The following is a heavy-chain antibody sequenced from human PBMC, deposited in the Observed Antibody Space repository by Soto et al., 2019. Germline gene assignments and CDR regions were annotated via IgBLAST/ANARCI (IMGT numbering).Heavy chain of an antibody. CDR1: GGSISSYY. J-gene: IGHJ6*02. CDR3: ARAEVPIGGLGMDV. CDR2: IYYSGST. V-gene: IGHV4-59*01. D-gene: IGHD3-16*01. Sequence: SETLSLTCTVSGGSISSYYWSWIRQPPGKGLEWIGYIYYSGSTNYNPSLKSRVTISVDTSKNQFSLKLSSVTAADTAVYYCARAEVPIGGLGMDVWGQGTTVTVSS.